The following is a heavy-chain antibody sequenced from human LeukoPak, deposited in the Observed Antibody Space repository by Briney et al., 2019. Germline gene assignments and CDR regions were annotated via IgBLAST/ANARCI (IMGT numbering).Heavy chain of an antibody. J-gene: IGHJ4*01. CDR2: ISTSGTGF. D-gene: IGHD3-10*01. CDR1: GFAFSDCQ. V-gene: IGHV3-11*01. CDR3: AREWFGRFDY. Sequence: GGSLRLSCAASGFAFSDCQMSWIRQTPGKGLEWVAYISTSGTGFYYADSFKGRFSMSRDNAKNALYLQLNSLRDDDTAIYYCAREWFGRFDYWGHGTLVTVSS.